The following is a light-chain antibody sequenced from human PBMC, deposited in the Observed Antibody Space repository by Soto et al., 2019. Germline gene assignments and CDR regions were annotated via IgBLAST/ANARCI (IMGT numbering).Light chain of an antibody. CDR2: DAS. Sequence: EIVLTQSPGTLSLSLGERATLSCRASQSVTSSLVWYQQKPGQAPRLLMYDASNRATGIPARFSGSGSGTDFTLTISSLEPEDSAVYYCQQRSTWPRTFGGGTKVE. J-gene: IGKJ4*01. CDR1: QSVTSS. CDR3: QQRSTWPRT. V-gene: IGKV3-11*01.